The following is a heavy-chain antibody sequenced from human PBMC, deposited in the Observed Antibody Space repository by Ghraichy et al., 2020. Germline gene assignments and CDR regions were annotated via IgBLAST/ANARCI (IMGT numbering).Heavy chain of an antibody. D-gene: IGHD6-13*01. V-gene: IGHV3-23*01. CDR3: AKDKPPTGDSSSWPY. J-gene: IGHJ4*02. CDR1: GFTFTSYA. CDR2: LNGGRT. Sequence: GGSLRLSCAASGFTFTSYAMSWVRQAPGKGLEWVSALNGGRTFYADSVKGRFTVSRDNFNNVLYLQMDSLRAEDTAVYYCAKDKPPTGDSSSWPYWGQGTLVIASS.